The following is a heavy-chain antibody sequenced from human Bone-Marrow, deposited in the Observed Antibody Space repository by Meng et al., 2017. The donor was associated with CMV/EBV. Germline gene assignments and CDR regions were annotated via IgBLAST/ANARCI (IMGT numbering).Heavy chain of an antibody. Sequence: GESLKISCAASGFTFSSYWMHWVRQAPGKGLVWVSRINSDGSSTSYADSVKGRFTISRDNAKNTLYLQMNSLRAEDTAVYYCAKGAARFGYWGQGTLVTVSS. CDR2: INSDGSST. CDR1: GFTFSSYW. D-gene: IGHD6-6*01. V-gene: IGHV3-74*01. CDR3: AKGAARFGY. J-gene: IGHJ4*02.